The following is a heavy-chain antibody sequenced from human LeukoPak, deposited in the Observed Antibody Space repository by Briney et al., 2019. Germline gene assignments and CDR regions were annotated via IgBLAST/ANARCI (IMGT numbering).Heavy chain of an antibody. CDR2: IKYSGST. D-gene: IGHD3-16*02. CDR1: GGSISSGGYC. V-gene: IGHV4-31*01. CDR3: ARASRLGELSLGY. J-gene: IGHJ4*02. Sequence: PSETLSLTCTVSGGSISSGGYCWSWIRQDPGKGLEWIGYIKYSGSTHYNPSLKSQVTISVETFKNQFSLKLGAVTAVDTAVYYCARASRLGELSLGYWGQGTLVTVSS.